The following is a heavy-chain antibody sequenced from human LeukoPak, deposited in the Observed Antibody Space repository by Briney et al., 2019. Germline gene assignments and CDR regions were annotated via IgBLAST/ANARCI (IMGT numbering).Heavy chain of an antibody. CDR3: ARVFTGYCSSTSCYRASVLGY. Sequence: SETLSLTCAVYGGSFSGYYWSWIRQPLGKGLEWIGEINHSGSTNYNPSLKSRVTISVDTSKNQFSLKLSSVTAADTAVYYCARVFTGYCSSTSCYRASVLGYWGQGTLVTVSS. CDR1: GGSFSGYY. V-gene: IGHV4-34*01. CDR2: INHSGST. D-gene: IGHD2-2*02. J-gene: IGHJ4*02.